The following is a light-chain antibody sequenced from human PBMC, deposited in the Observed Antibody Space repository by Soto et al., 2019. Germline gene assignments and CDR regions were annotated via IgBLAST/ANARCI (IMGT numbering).Light chain of an antibody. J-gene: IGLJ2*01. CDR3: SSYTSSSTLLVV. Sequence: QSALTQPASVSGSPGQSITISCTGTSSDVGGYNYVSWYQQHPGKAPKLMIYDVSNRPSGVSNRFSGSKSGNTASLTISGLQAEDEADYYCSSYTSSSTLLVVFGGETKVTVL. CDR1: SSDVGGYNY. V-gene: IGLV2-14*01. CDR2: DVS.